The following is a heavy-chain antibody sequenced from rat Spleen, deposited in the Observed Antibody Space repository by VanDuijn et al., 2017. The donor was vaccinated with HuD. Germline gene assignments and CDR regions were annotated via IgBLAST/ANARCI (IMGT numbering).Heavy chain of an antibody. V-gene: IGHV5-19*01. Sequence: EVQLVESDGGLVQPGRSLKLSCAASGFTFSNYGIHWIRQAPTKGLEWVASISPSGGSTYYRDSVKGRFTISRDNAKSTLYLQMDSLRSEDTATYYCERHPSDYGLFDYWGQGVMVTVSS. CDR3: ERHPSDYGLFDY. CDR2: ISPSGGST. CDR1: GFTFSNYG. J-gene: IGHJ2*01. D-gene: IGHD1-3*01.